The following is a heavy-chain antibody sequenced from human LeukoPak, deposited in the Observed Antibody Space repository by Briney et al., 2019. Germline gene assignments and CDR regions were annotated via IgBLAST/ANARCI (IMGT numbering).Heavy chain of an antibody. J-gene: IGHJ4*02. CDR2: IYTSGST. D-gene: IGHD6-13*01. CDR1: GGSISSGSYY. Sequence: SQTLSLTCTVSGGSISSGSYYWSWIRQPAGKGLEWIGRIYTSGSTNYNPSLKSRVTISVDTSKNQFSLKLSSVTAADTAVYYCARGRDSSPNPFDYWGQGTLVTVSS. V-gene: IGHV4-61*02. CDR3: ARGRDSSPNPFDY.